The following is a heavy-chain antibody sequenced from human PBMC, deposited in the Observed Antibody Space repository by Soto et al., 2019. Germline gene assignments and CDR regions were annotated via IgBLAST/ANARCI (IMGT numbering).Heavy chain of an antibody. V-gene: IGHV4-30-4*01. J-gene: IGHJ5*02. CDR1: GDYIHVGVYY. CDR2: IYYTGKT. CDR3: GRDLTSNANCIDP. Sequence: QVQLQESGPGLVKPSQTLSLTCSVSGDYIHVGVYYWTWIRQRPGKGLEWMGYIYYTGKTYYNPSLESRLTMSVDRSKNQFSLRLTSVTAADTAVYFCGRDLTSNANCIDPWGQGTLVTVSS. D-gene: IGHD2-2*01.